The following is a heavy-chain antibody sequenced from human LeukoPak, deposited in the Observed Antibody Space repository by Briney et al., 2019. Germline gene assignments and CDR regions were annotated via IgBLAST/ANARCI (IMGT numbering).Heavy chain of an antibody. CDR1: GYTFTSYD. V-gene: IGHV1-8*03. Sequence: ASVTVSCKASGYTFTSYDINWVRQPNGQGLEWMGWMNPNSGNTGYAQKFQGRVTITTNTSISTAYMELSSLRSEDTAVYYCARGRGRGIAAAGLIDYWGQGTLVTVSS. D-gene: IGHD6-13*01. CDR3: ARGRGRGIAAAGLIDY. J-gene: IGHJ4*02. CDR2: MNPNSGNT.